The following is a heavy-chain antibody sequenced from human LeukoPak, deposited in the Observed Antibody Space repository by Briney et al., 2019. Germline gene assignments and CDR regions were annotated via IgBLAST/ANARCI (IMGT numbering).Heavy chain of an antibody. Sequence: GGSLRLSCTASGFTFGNYAMSWVRQAPGKGLEWVAFIRSKAYGGTTEYAASVKGRFTISRDDSKSIAYLQMNSLKTEDTAVYYCTRDLCSSTSCYAPFDYWGQGTLVTVSS. CDR1: GFTFGNYA. D-gene: IGHD2-2*01. CDR3: TRDLCSSTSCYAPFDY. J-gene: IGHJ4*02. CDR2: IRSKAYGGTT. V-gene: IGHV3-49*04.